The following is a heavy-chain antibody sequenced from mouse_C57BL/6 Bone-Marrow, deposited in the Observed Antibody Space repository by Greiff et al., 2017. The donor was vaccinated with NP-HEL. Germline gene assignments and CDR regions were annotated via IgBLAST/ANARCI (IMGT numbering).Heavy chain of an antibody. CDR2: IHPNSGST. CDR1: GYTFTSYW. V-gene: IGHV1-64*01. CDR3: AQWDGYYLDY. D-gene: IGHD2-3*01. Sequence: QVQLQHPGAELVKPGASVKLSCKASGYTFTSYWMHWVKQRPGQGLEWIGMIHPNSGSTNYNEKFKSKATLTVDKSSSTAYMQLSSLTSEDSAVYYCAQWDGYYLDYWGQGTTLTVSS. J-gene: IGHJ2*01.